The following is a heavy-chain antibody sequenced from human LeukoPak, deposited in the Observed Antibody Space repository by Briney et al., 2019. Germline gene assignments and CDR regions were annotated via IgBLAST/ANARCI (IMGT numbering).Heavy chain of an antibody. J-gene: IGHJ4*02. CDR2: IIPIFGTA. CDR3: ASSTVVTHYFDY. Sequence: ASVKVSCKASGGTFSSYAISWVRQAPGQGLEWMGGIIPIFGTANYAQKFQGRVTITADESTSTAYMGLSSLRSEDTAVYYCASSTVVTHYFDYWGQGTLVTVSS. CDR1: GGTFSSYA. D-gene: IGHD4-23*01. V-gene: IGHV1-69*13.